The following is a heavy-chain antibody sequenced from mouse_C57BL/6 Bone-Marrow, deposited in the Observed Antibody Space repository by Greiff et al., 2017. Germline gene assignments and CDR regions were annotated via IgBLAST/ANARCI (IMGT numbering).Heavy chain of an antibody. CDR1: GYTFPSYW. CDR3: ARDYDYDWFAY. V-gene: IGHV1-72*01. D-gene: IGHD2-4*01. CDR2: FDPNSGGT. Sequence: VQLQQPGAELVKPGASVKLSCKASGYTFPSYWMHWVKQRPGRGLAWIGRFDPNSGGTKYNETCKSKATLTVDKPSSTAYMQLSSLTSEDSAVYYCARDYDYDWFAYWGQGTLVTVSA. J-gene: IGHJ3*01.